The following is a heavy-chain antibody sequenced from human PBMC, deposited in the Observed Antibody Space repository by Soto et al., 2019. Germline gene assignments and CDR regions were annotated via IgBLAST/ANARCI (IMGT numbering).Heavy chain of an antibody. CDR2: INHSGST. J-gene: IGHJ5*02. V-gene: IGHV4-34*01. Sequence: SETLSLTCAVYGGSFSGYYWSWIRQPPGKGLEWIGEINHSGSTNYNPSLKSRVTISVDTSKNQFSLKLSSVTAADTAVYYCARGWHPMRAGRYNWFDPWGQGTLVTVSS. CDR1: GGSFSGYY. D-gene: IGHD6-25*01. CDR3: ARGWHPMRAGRYNWFDP.